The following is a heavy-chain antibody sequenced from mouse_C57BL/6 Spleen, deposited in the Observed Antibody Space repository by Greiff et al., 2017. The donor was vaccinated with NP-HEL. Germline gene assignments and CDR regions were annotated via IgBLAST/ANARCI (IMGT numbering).Heavy chain of an antibody. J-gene: IGHJ1*03. Sequence: VQLQQPGAELVKPGASVKLSCKASGYTFTSYWMHWVKQRPGHGLEWIGMIHPNSGSTNYNEKFKSKATLTVDKSSSTAYMQLSSLTSEDSAVYYCARGGTVVAPSWYFDVWGTGTTVTVSS. CDR2: IHPNSGST. CDR1: GYTFTSYW. D-gene: IGHD1-1*01. V-gene: IGHV1-64*01. CDR3: ARGGTVVAPSWYFDV.